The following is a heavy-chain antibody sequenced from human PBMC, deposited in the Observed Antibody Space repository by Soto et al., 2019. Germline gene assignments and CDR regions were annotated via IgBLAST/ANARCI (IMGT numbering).Heavy chain of an antibody. J-gene: IGHJ4*02. Sequence: QVELQESGPGLVKPSGTLSLTCVVSGNSISTTNWWSWVRQSPGKGLEWIGEIYHSGSTNYNPSLKSRVTISDDKSKNQFSLKLSSVTAADTAVYYCARDVGYHYDGSPSGQFYFWGQGTLVTLSS. CDR3: ARDVGYHYDGSPSGQFYF. V-gene: IGHV4-4*02. CDR1: GNSISTTNW. D-gene: IGHD3-22*01. CDR2: IYHSGST.